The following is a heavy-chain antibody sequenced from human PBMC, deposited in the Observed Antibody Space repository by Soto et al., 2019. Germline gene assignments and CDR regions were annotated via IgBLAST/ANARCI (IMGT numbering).Heavy chain of an antibody. CDR1: GYTFTSYY. CDR2: INPSGGSK. J-gene: IGHJ6*02. D-gene: IGHD6-13*01. V-gene: IGHV1-46*01. CDR3: ARAEEGQQLAMDV. Sequence: SVKVSCKASGYTFTSYYMHWVRQARGQWLEWMGIINPSGGSKSYAQKFQGRVTMTRDTSTSTVYMELSSLRSEDTAVYYCARAEEGQQLAMDVWGQGTTVTVSS.